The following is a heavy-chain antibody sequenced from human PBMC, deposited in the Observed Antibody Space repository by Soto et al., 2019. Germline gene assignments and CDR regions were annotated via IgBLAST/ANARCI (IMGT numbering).Heavy chain of an antibody. CDR3: ARSVGSGSYYYYYYYGMDV. CDR1: GFTFSSYS. V-gene: IGHV3-48*02. D-gene: IGHD3-10*01. Sequence: GGSLRLSCAASGFTFSSYSMNWVRQAPGKGLEWVSYISSSSTIYYADSVKGRFTISRDNAKNSLYLQMNSLRDEDTAVYYCARSVGSGSYYYYYYYGMDVWGQGTTVTVSS. CDR2: ISSSSTI. J-gene: IGHJ6*02.